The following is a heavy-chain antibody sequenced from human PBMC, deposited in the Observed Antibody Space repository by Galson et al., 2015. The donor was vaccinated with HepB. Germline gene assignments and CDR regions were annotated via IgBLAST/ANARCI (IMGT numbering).Heavy chain of an antibody. J-gene: IGHJ4*02. D-gene: IGHD3-10*01. CDR3: ARDPVGAMVRGVPLGFDY. V-gene: IGHV1-46*01. CDR1: GYTFTSYY. Sequence: SVKVSCKASGYTFTSYYMHWVRQAPGQGLEWMGIINPSGGSTSYAQKFQGRVTMTRDTSTSTVYMELSSLRSEDTAVYYCARDPVGAMVRGVPLGFDYWGQGTLVTVSS. CDR2: INPSGGST.